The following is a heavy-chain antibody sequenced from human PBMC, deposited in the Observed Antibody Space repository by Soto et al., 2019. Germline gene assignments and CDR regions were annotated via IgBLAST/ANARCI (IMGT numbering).Heavy chain of an antibody. Sequence: GGSLRLSCAAPGFTFSDYYMSWIRQAPGNGLEWVSYISSSGSTIYYADSVKGRFTISRDNAKNSLYLQMNSLRAEDTAVYYCARVDTVTGGYYYMDVWGKGTTVTVSS. J-gene: IGHJ6*03. CDR3: ARVDTVTGGYYYMDV. CDR1: GFTFSDYY. D-gene: IGHD4-4*01. CDR2: ISSSGSTI. V-gene: IGHV3-11*01.